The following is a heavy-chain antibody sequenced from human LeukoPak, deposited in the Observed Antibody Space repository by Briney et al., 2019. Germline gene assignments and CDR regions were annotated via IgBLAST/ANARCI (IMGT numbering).Heavy chain of an antibody. CDR2: ISGSSSER. J-gene: IGHJ6*02. CDR1: EFTFSDYY. V-gene: IGHV3-11*05. CDR3: ARGHHGMEV. Sequence: GGSLRLSCIASEFTFSDYYVSWIRQAPGKGLEWVSYISGSSSERDYADSVKGRFTISRDNAKNSLFLQMNSLRAEDTAVYYCARGHHGMEVWGRGTAVIVSS.